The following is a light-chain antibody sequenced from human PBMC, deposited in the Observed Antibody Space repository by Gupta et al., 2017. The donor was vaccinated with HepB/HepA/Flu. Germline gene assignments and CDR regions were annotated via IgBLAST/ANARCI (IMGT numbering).Light chain of an antibody. J-gene: IGKJ4*01. CDR2: SAS. V-gene: IGKV1-39*01. CDR3: QQSYSHPLT. Sequence: DIQMTQSPSSLSTSVGDRVTITCRASQSISSNLNWYQHKPGKAPKLLIYSASSLQSGVPSRFSGSGSGTDFTLTISSLQPEDSATYYCQQSYSHPLTFGGGTRVEIK. CDR1: QSISSN.